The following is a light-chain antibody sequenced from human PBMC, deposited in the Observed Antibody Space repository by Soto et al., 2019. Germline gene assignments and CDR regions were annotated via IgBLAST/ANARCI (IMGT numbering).Light chain of an antibody. CDR2: HAS. Sequence: ENVLTQSPGTLSLSPGERATLSCSASQSISNSYLAWYQQKPGQTPSLLIYHASNRATGIPDRFSGSASGTDFTLTISRLEPEDSAVYYCQQYGDSLLTFGGGTKVEIK. J-gene: IGKJ4*01. V-gene: IGKV3-20*01. CDR3: QQYGDSLLT. CDR1: QSISNSY.